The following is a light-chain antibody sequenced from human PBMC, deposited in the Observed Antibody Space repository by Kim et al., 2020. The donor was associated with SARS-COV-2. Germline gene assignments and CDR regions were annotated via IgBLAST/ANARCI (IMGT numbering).Light chain of an antibody. CDR2: AAS. J-gene: IGKJ2*01. CDR1: QSITSS. V-gene: IGKV1-39*01. Sequence: DIQMTQSPSSLSASVGDRVTITCRASQSITSSINWYQHKPGKAPKLLIYAASSLESGVPSRFSGSGSGTDFTLTISNLQPEDLGSYYCQQSYSSPSTFGQGTKLEIK. CDR3: QQSYSSPST.